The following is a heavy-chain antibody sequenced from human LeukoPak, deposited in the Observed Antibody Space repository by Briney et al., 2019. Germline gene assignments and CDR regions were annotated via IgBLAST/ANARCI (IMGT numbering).Heavy chain of an antibody. CDR3: VTAAHFDY. J-gene: IGHJ4*02. Sequence: GESLKISCKGSGYRFAIHWIGWLRQMPGKGLEWMGIIYAGDSDTRYSPSFQGQVTISVDKSISTAYLQWSSLKASDTAMYYCVTAAHFDYWGQGTLVTVPS. CDR2: IYAGDSDT. D-gene: IGHD6-13*01. CDR1: GYRFAIHW. V-gene: IGHV5-51*01.